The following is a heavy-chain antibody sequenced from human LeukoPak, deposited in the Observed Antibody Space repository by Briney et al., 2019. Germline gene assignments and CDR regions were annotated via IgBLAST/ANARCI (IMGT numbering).Heavy chain of an antibody. D-gene: IGHD1-26*01. Sequence: GGSLRLSCVASGFTFRSYAMNWVRQAPGKGLVWVSRINGDGSSTTYADSVRGRFTISRDNAKNTLYLQMNSLRVDDTAVYYYARSGSVGGNNWFDPWGQGTLVTVSS. CDR3: ARSGSVGGNNWFDP. CDR1: GFTFRSYA. V-gene: IGHV3-74*01. CDR2: INGDGSST. J-gene: IGHJ5*02.